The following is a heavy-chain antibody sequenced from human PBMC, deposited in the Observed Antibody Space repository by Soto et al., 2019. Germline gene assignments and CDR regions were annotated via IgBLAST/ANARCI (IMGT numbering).Heavy chain of an antibody. Sequence: EVQLVESGGGLVQPGGSLKLSCAASGFTFSGSAMHWVRQASGKGLEWVGRIRSKANSYATAYAASVKGRFTISRDDSKNTAYLQMNRLKSEDTAVYYCTRPWYGDYWPNYFCSYRMDVWGQGTTVTVSS. D-gene: IGHD4-17*01. J-gene: IGHJ6*02. CDR3: TRPWYGDYWPNYFCSYRMDV. V-gene: IGHV3-73*02. CDR1: GFTFSGSA. CDR2: IRSKANSYAT.